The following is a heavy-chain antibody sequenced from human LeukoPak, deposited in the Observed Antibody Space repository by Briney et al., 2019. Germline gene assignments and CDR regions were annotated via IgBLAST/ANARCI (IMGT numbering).Heavy chain of an antibody. V-gene: IGHV3-53*01. CDR2: IYSGGST. J-gene: IGHJ4*02. CDR1: GFTVSSNY. CDR3: ARKEQSVAGTLTFDY. D-gene: IGHD6-19*01. Sequence: PGGSLRLSCAASGFTVSSNYMSWVRQAPGKGLEWVSVIYSGGSTYYADSVKGRFTISRDNSKNTLYLQMNSLRAEDTAVYYCARKEQSVAGTLTFDYWGQGTLVTVSS.